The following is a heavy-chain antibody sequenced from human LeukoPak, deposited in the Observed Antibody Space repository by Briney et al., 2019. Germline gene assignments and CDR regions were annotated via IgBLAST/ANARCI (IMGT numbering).Heavy chain of an antibody. D-gene: IGHD1-26*01. J-gene: IGHJ3*02. CDR1: GFTFSTYS. CDR3: AIGATYGDDAFDI. Sequence: PGGSLRLSCAASGFTFSTYSMNWVRQAPGKGLEWVSCISTRSTYIYYADSVKGRFTISRDNAKNSLYLQMNSLRAEDTAVYYRAIGATYGDDAFDIWGQGTMVTVSS. CDR2: ISTRSTYI. V-gene: IGHV3-21*01.